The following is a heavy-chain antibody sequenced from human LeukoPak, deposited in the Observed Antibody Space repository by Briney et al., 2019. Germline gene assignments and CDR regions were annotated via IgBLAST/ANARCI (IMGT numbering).Heavy chain of an antibody. D-gene: IGHD2-15*01. V-gene: IGHV4-30-4*01. Sequence: PSETLSLTCTVSGGSISSGDYYWRWIRQPPGKGLEWIGYIYYSGSTYYNPSLKSRVTISVDTSKNQFSLKLSSVTAADTAVYYCARGYCSGGSCYALDYWGQGTLVTVSS. CDR2: IYYSGST. CDR1: GGSISSGDYY. CDR3: ARGYCSGGSCYALDY. J-gene: IGHJ4*02.